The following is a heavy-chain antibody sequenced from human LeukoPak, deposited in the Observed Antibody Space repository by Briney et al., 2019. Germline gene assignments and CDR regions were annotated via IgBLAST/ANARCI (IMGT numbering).Heavy chain of an antibody. Sequence: SETLSLTCAVSGGSISSGGYSWSWIRQPPGKGLEWIGYIYHTGSAYYNPSLKSRVTISVDRSENQFSLKLGSVTAADTAVYYCARGYYDSSGYYLDYWGQGTLVTVSS. CDR2: IYHTGSA. D-gene: IGHD3-22*01. J-gene: IGHJ4*02. CDR3: ARGYYDSSGYYLDY. V-gene: IGHV4-30-2*01. CDR1: GGSISSGGYS.